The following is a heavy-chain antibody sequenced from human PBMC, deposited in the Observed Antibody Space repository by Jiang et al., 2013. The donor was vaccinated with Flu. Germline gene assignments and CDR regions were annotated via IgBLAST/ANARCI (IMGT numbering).Heavy chain of an antibody. Sequence: GAEVKKPGASVKVSCKASGYTFTSYAIHWVRQAPGXRLEWMGWLNAGNGITKYLQRFQDRVIITRDTSASTAYMELSSLRSEDTAVYYCARSTLMDDVWVEGRFYYIDVWGQRATVTVSS. D-gene: IGHD3-3*01. J-gene: IGHJ6*01. V-gene: IGHV1-3*01. CDR3: ARSTLMDDVWVEGRFYYIDV. CDR2: LNAGNGIT. CDR1: GYTFTSYA.